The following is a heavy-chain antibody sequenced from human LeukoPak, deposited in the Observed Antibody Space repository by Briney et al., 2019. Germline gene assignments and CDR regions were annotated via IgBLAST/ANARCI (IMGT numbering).Heavy chain of an antibody. Sequence: GGSVTLSCGAWGFILSSFGMQWLRQARGRGVEWVAVICYHGSNKNYEDSVKGRFTISIDNSKKPLYLQMNTLRAADTAVYYCARVPRGSSTSCCAFDIWGQGTMVTVSS. D-gene: IGHD2-2*01. CDR3: ARVPRGSSTSCCAFDI. CDR1: GFILSSFG. J-gene: IGHJ3*02. CDR2: ICYHGSNK. V-gene: IGHV3-33*01.